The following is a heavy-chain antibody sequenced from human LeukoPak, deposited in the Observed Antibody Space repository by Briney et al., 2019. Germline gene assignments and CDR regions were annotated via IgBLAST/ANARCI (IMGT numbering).Heavy chain of an antibody. CDR3: ACQGQTTVRSYFDY. CDR2: IYNSSST. J-gene: IGHJ4*02. CDR1: GVSISSSSYY. V-gene: IGHV4-39*01. Sequence: SETLSLTCTVSGVSISSSSYYWGWLGQPPGKGVEWIGSIYNSSSTYYNPSHKRRVTISVDTSKDQFSLKLSSVTAADTAVYYCACQGQTTVRSYFDYWGQGTLVTVSS. D-gene: IGHD4-11*01.